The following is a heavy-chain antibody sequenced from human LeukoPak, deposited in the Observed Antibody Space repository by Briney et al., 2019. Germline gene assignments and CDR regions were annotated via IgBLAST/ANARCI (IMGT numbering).Heavy chain of an antibody. J-gene: IGHJ4*02. D-gene: IGHD6-19*01. CDR2: IQHGGGNQ. Sequence: GGSLRLSCAACGFIVNQYYIHWVRQAPGKGLEWVASIQHGGGNQYYVDSVKGRFTISRDNSKNTVYLQMNSLTTEDTAVYYCAKRQAVAAMSDFDYWGQGTLVTVSS. V-gene: IGHV3-30*02. CDR1: GFIVNQYY. CDR3: AKRQAVAAMSDFDY.